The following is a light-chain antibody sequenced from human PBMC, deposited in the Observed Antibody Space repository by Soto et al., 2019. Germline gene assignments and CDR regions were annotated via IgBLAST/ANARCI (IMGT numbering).Light chain of an antibody. CDR1: SSDVGGYNY. CDR2: EVN. Sequence: ALTQPPSASGSPGQSVTISCTGTSSDVGGYNYVSWYQQHPGKAPKLMIYEVNKRPSGVPDRFSGSKSGNTASLTVSGLQAEDEADYYCSSYGGSSNLVFGGGTQLTVL. V-gene: IGLV2-8*01. CDR3: SSYGGSSNLV. J-gene: IGLJ2*01.